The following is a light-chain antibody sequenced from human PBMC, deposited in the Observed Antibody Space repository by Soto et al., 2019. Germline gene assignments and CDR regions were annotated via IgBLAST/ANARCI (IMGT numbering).Light chain of an antibody. CDR2: GAS. Sequence: EIVLTQSPGTLSLSPGERATLSCRASQSVSSSYLAWYQQKPGQAPRLLIYGASSRATGNPDRFSGSGSGTDFNPTISRLQPEDFAVYYWPQYGSPFTFSPGTKVDIK. CDR1: QSVSSSY. V-gene: IGKV3-20*01. J-gene: IGKJ3*01. CDR3: PQYGSPFT.